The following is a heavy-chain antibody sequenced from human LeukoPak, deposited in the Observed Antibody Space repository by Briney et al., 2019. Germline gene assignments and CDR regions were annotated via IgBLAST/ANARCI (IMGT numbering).Heavy chain of an antibody. Sequence: GASVTVSCTTSGYTFTTYDINWVRQATGQGLEWMGWMNPNNGDTGYAQKFQGRVTITRDTSASTAYMELSSLRSEDTAVYYCAREGPVVVDYYYYYGMDVWGQGTTVTVSS. D-gene: IGHD6-6*01. CDR1: GYTFTTYD. V-gene: IGHV1-8*01. CDR3: AREGPVVVDYYYYYGMDV. J-gene: IGHJ6*02. CDR2: MNPNNGDT.